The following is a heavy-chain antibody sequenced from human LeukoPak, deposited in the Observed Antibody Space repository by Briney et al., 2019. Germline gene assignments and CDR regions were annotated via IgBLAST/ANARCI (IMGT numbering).Heavy chain of an antibody. J-gene: IGHJ4*02. V-gene: IGHV3-74*01. CDR2: INSDGSST. CDR1: GFTFSSYW. Sequence: GGSLRLSCAASGFTFSSYWMHWVRQAPGKGRVWVSRINSDGSSTSYADSVKGRFTISRDNAKNTLYLQMNSLRAEDAAVYYCARSRYSYGLDYWGQGTLVTVSS. D-gene: IGHD5-18*01. CDR3: ARSRYSYGLDY.